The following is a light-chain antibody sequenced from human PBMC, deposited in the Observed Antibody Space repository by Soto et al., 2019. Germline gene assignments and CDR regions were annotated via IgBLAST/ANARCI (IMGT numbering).Light chain of an antibody. J-gene: IGKJ5*01. CDR1: QIVTSNY. V-gene: IGKV3D-20*02. CDR2: GAS. Sequence: EIVLTQSPGTLSLSPGESATLSCRASQIVTSNYLAWYQHKAGLAPRLLIYGASSRATGIPDRFSGSGSGTDFTLTISRLEPEDFAVYYCQQRSNWPPITFGQGTRLEIK. CDR3: QQRSNWPPIT.